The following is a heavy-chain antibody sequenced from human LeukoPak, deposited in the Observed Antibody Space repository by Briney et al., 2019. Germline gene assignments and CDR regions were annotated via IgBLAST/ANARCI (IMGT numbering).Heavy chain of an antibody. CDR3: ARDEDRGDITHGY. D-gene: IGHD1-14*01. Sequence: GGSVKVSCKASGYTFINYGITWVRQAPGQGLEWMGWISANNGTTNYAQKLQGRVTMTTDTSTSTAYVELRSLRSDDTAVYYCARDEDRGDITHGYWGQGTLVTVSS. CDR1: GYTFINYG. V-gene: IGHV1-18*01. J-gene: IGHJ4*02. CDR2: ISANNGTT.